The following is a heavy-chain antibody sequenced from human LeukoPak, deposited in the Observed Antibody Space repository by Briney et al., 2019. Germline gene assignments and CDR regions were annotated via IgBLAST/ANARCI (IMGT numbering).Heavy chain of an antibody. CDR2: IGSNFETI. CDR3: AAGGDYYYHMDV. Sequence: GGSLRLSCVASGFAFSSYAMNWVRQAPGKGLEWVSYIGSNFETIYADSVKGRFTISRDNAKNSVYLQMNSLRAEDTAVYHCAAGGDYYYHMDVWGKGTTVTVSS. D-gene: IGHD3-10*01. V-gene: IGHV3-48*01. CDR1: GFAFSSYA. J-gene: IGHJ6*03.